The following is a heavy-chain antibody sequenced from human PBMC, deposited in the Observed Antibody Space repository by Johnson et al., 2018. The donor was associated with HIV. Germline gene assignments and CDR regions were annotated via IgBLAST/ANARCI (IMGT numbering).Heavy chain of an antibody. Sequence: QVQLVESGGGVVQPGRSLRLSCAASGFTFSSYGMHWVRQAPGKGLEWVAVISYDGSNKYYADSVKGRFTISRDNSKNTLYLQMSSLTAEDTAVYYCTKNREPANYDALDVWGQVTMVTVSS. D-gene: IGHD1-26*01. CDR2: ISYDGSNK. CDR3: TKNREPANYDALDV. J-gene: IGHJ3*01. V-gene: IGHV3-30*18. CDR1: GFTFSSYG.